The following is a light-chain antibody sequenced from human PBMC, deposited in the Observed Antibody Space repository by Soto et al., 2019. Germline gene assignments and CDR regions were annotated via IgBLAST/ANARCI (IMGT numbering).Light chain of an antibody. CDR3: LQDYDYPRT. V-gene: IGKV1-6*01. Sequence: IQLTQSPSFLSASLGDRVTITCRASQGIGSYLAWYQQKPGKAPRLLISAASRLQSGVPSRFSGRGSGTDFTLTISSLQPEDFATYYCLQDYDYPRTFGQGTKV. J-gene: IGKJ1*01. CDR2: AAS. CDR1: QGIGSY.